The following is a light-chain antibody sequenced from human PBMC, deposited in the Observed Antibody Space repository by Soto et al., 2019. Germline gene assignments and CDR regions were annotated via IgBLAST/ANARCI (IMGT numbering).Light chain of an antibody. CDR2: DAS. J-gene: IGKJ3*01. CDR3: HQYGSSRFT. Sequence: EIVLTQSPGTLSLSPGERATLSCRASQSISSSYLACYQQKPGQAPRLLVYDASSRATGIPDRFSGSGSGTDFTLTISRLEPEDFAVYYCHQYGSSRFTFGPGTKVDIK. CDR1: QSISSSY. V-gene: IGKV3-20*01.